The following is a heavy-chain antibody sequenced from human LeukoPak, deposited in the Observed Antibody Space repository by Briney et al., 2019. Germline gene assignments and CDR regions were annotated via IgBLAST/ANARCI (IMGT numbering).Heavy chain of an antibody. J-gene: IGHJ4*02. Sequence: PGGSLRLSCAASGVTFSSYAMSWVRQAPGKGLEWVSAISGSGGSTYYADSVKGRFTISRDNSKNTLYLQMNSLRAEDTAVYYCAKAPRAIRFLEWLAPAPVNIDYWGQGTLVTVSS. D-gene: IGHD3-3*01. CDR3: AKAPRAIRFLEWLAPAPVNIDY. CDR1: GVTFSSYA. V-gene: IGHV3-23*01. CDR2: ISGSGGST.